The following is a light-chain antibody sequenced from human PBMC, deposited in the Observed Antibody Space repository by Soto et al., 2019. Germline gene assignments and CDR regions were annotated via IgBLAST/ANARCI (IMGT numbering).Light chain of an antibody. J-gene: IGKJ5*01. CDR1: QSVSSSY. CDR3: QQSGSSPPRIT. CDR2: GPS. Sequence: EFVFTQSPGTLSFSRGERATLSCRASQSVSSSYIAWYQQKPGQAPRLLIYGPSSRATGIPDRFSGSGSGTDFTLTISRLEPEDFAVYYCQQSGSSPPRITFGQGTRL. V-gene: IGKV3-20*01.